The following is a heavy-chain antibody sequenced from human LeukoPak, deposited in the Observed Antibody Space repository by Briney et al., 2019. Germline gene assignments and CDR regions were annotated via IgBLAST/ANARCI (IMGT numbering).Heavy chain of an antibody. Sequence: GGSLRLSCAASGFTFSSYSMNWVRQAPGKGLEWVSSISSSSSYIYYADSVKGRFTISRDNAKNSLYLQMNSLRAEDTAVYYCARDTYGDYRPGVFDIWGQGTMVTVSS. CDR2: ISSSSSYI. CDR3: ARDTYGDYRPGVFDI. V-gene: IGHV3-21*01. J-gene: IGHJ3*02. D-gene: IGHD4-17*01. CDR1: GFTFSSYS.